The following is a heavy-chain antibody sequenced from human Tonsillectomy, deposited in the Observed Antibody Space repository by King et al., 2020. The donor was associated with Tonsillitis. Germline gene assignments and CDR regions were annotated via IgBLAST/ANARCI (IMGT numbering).Heavy chain of an antibody. V-gene: IGHV3-11*01. J-gene: IGHJ4*02. Sequence: HVQLVESGGGLVKPGGSLRLSCAASGFTFSDYYMTWIRQAPGKGREWVSYISSSGSTLYYADAVKGRFTISRDNAKNSLYLQMNSLRAEDTAVYYCASPTPGQLLPIDYWGQGTLVTVSS. CDR3: ASPTPGQLLPIDY. CDR1: GFTFSDYY. CDR2: ISSSGSTL. D-gene: IGHD2-2*01.